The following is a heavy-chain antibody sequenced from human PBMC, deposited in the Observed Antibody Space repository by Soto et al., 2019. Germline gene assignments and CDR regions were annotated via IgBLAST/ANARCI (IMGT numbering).Heavy chain of an antibody. Sequence: EVQLVESGGGLVQPGGSLRLSCAASGFTYSSYSMNWVRQAPGKGLEWVSYISSSSSTIYYADSVKGRFTISRDNAKNSLYLQMNSLRDEDTAVYYCASDRKGYGDYWGVFDYWGQGTLVTVSS. CDR2: ISSSSSTI. J-gene: IGHJ4*02. CDR3: ASDRKGYGDYWGVFDY. V-gene: IGHV3-48*02. CDR1: GFTYSSYS. D-gene: IGHD4-17*01.